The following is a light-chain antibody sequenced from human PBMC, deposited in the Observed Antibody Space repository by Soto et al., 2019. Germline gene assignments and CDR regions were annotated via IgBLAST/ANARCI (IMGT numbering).Light chain of an antibody. J-gene: IGKJ4*01. V-gene: IGKV3-15*01. CDR2: ITS. Sequence: EIVLTQSPATLSLSPGERATLSCRASQSVNYNLAWYQQKPGHAPRLLIYITSTRATGIPARFSGSGSGTEFTLTISSLQSEDFAVYYCQQYHNWVTFGGGTKVDIK. CDR3: QQYHNWVT. CDR1: QSVNYN.